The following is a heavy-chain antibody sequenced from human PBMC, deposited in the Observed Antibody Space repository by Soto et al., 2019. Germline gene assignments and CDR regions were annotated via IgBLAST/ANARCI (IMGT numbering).Heavy chain of an antibody. CDR2: ISYDGSNK. CDR3: AKEDEALGH. Sequence: QVQLVESGGGVVQPGRSLRLSCAASGFTFSSYGMHWVRQAPGKGLEWVAVISYDGSNKYYADSVMGRFTISRDNSKKTLFLQMNSLRTEDTAVYFCAKEDEALGHWGQGTLVTVSS. V-gene: IGHV3-30*18. J-gene: IGHJ4*02. CDR1: GFTFSSYG.